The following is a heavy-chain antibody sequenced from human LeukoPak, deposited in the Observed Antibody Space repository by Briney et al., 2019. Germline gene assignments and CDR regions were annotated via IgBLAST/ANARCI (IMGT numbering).Heavy chain of an antibody. CDR1: GYTFTNYF. CDR3: ARGYCSGGGCSVLGAFDG. CDR2: INPSGGST. J-gene: IGHJ3*01. Sequence: ASVKVSCKASGYTFTNYFVHWVRRAPGQRLEWMGRINPSGGSTSYPQKFQGRVTMTRDTSTTTVYMELSTLRSEDTAIYYCARGYCSGGGCSVLGAFDGWGQGTMVTVSS. D-gene: IGHD2-15*01. V-gene: IGHV1-46*01.